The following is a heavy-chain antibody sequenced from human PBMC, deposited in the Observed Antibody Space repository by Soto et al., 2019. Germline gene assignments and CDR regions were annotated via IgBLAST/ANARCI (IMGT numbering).Heavy chain of an antibody. CDR1: GFTFSSYA. J-gene: IGHJ4*02. CDR2: ISGSGGST. D-gene: IGHD6-19*01. V-gene: IGHV3-23*01. Sequence: EVQLLESGGGLVQPGGSLRLSCAASGFTFSSYAMSWVRQAPGKGLEWVSAISGSGGSTYYADSVKGRFTISRDNSKNTLYLQMNSLRDEDTAVYYCTVLYSSGWYLDYWGQGTLVTVSS. CDR3: TVLYSSGWYLDY.